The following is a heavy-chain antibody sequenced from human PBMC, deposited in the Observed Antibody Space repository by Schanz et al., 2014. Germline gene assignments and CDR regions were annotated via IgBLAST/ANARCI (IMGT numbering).Heavy chain of an antibody. D-gene: IGHD6-13*01. CDR1: GGTFSTYT. Sequence: QVQLVQSEAEVKKPGSSVKVSCKASGGTFSTYTISWVRQAPGQGLEWMGRIIPILGIANYAQKFQGRVTITADKSTFTAYMDVSSLRSEDTAVYYCASSGAGYSSSWDFDYCGQGTLVTVSS. CDR3: ASSGAGYSSSWDFDY. J-gene: IGHJ4*02. CDR2: IIPILGIA. V-gene: IGHV1-69*02.